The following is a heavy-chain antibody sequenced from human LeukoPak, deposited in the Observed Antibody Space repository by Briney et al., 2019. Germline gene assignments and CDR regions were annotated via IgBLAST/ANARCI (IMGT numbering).Heavy chain of an antibody. V-gene: IGHV1-2*02. Sequence: ASVNVSCKASGYTFTGYYMHWVRQAPGQGLEWMGWIHPNSGGTNYAQKFQGRVTMTRDTSISTAYMELSRLRSDDTAVYYCASFGGYCSGGSCPRVTDYWGQGTLVTVSS. CDR2: IHPNSGGT. CDR1: GYTFTGYY. D-gene: IGHD2-15*01. J-gene: IGHJ4*02. CDR3: ASFGGYCSGGSCPRVTDY.